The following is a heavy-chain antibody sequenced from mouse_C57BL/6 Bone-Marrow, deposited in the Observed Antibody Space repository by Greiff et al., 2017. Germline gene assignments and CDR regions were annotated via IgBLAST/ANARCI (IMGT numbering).Heavy chain of an antibody. CDR3: ASHGIYYYGSSLDWYFDV. CDR1: GFTFSDYY. D-gene: IGHD1-1*01. V-gene: IGHV5-12*01. J-gene: IGHJ1*03. CDR2: ISNGGGST. Sequence: EVKLVESGGGLVQPGGSLKLSCAASGFTFSDYYMYWVRQTPEKRLEWVAYISNGGGSTYYPDTVKGRFTISRDNAKNTLYLQMSRLKSEDTAMYYFASHGIYYYGSSLDWYFDVWGTGTTVTVSS.